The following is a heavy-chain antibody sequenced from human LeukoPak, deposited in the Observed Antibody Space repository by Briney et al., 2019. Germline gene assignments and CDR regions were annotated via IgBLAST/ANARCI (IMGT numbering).Heavy chain of an antibody. CDR3: ARTENLGIKQNYYYYAMDV. Sequence: GGSLRLSCAASGFTFSSYWMHWVRQAPGKGLVWVSRINSDGSSTSYADSVKGRFTISRDNAKNTLYLQMNSLRAEDTAVYYCARTENLGIKQNYYYYAMDVWGQGTTVTVSS. V-gene: IGHV3-74*01. CDR1: GFTFSSYW. CDR2: INSDGSST. J-gene: IGHJ6*02. D-gene: IGHD1-20*01.